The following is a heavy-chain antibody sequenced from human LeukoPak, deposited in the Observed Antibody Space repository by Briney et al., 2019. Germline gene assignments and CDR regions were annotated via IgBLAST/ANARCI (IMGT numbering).Heavy chain of an antibody. J-gene: IGHJ4*02. CDR2: FTSGGST. D-gene: IGHD2-2*01. CDR3: AKDLRSTSRYYFGY. V-gene: IGHV3-23*01. CDR1: GFTFSNYA. Sequence: GGSLRLSCAASGFTFSNYAMTWVRQAPGKGLEWVSGFTSGGSTYYADSVKGRFTISRDNSKNTLYLQMNSLRAEDTAVYYCAKDLRSTSRYYFGYWGQGTLVTVSS.